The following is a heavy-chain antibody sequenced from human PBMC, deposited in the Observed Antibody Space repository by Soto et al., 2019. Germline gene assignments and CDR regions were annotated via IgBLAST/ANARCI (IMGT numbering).Heavy chain of an antibody. V-gene: IGHV3-30*18. Sequence: GGSLRLSCAASGFTFSSYGMHWVRQAPGKGLEWVAVISYDGSNKYYADSVKGRFTISRDNSKNTLYLQMNSLRAEDTAVYYCAKDRIGPATPIGDFDYRGPGTLVTVSS. CDR1: GFTFSSYG. J-gene: IGHJ4*02. D-gene: IGHD2-2*01. CDR3: AKDRIGPATPIGDFDY. CDR2: ISYDGSNK.